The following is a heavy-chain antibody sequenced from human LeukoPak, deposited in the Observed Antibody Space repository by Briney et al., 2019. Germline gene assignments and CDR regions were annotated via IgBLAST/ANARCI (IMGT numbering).Heavy chain of an antibody. CDR1: GYTFTGYY. Sequence: PVASVKVSCKASGYTFTGYYMHWVRQAPGQGLEWMGWINPNSGGTNYAQKFQGRVTMTRDTSISTAYMDLSRLRSDDTAVYYCAMCSGVSCYSDYFDYWGQGALVTVSS. CDR2: INPNSGGT. CDR3: AMCSGVSCYSDYFDY. J-gene: IGHJ4*02. D-gene: IGHD2-15*01. V-gene: IGHV1-2*02.